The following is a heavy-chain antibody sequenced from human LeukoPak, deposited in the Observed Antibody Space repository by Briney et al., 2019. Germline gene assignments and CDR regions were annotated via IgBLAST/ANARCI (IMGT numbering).Heavy chain of an antibody. CDR1: GFTFSSHW. V-gene: IGHV3-74*01. CDR3: ARDRIVGATSADGFDI. CDR2: INSDGSSA. J-gene: IGHJ3*02. Sequence: PGGSLRLSCAAPGFTFSSHWMHWVRQVPGRGLVWVSRINSDGSSATYTDSVKGRFTISRDNARNTLYLQMNSLRAEDTAVYYCARDRIVGATSADGFDIWGQGTMVTVSS. D-gene: IGHD1-26*01.